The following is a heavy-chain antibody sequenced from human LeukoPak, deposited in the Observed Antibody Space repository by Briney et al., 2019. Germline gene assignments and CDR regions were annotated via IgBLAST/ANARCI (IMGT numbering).Heavy chain of an antibody. CDR3: ARDSRYFGTTDY. CDR2: INSSSSYI. CDR1: GFTFSSYS. Sequence: GGSLRLSCAASGFTFSSYSMNWVRQAPGKGLEWVSSINSSSSYIYYADSVKGRFTISRDNAKNSLYLQMNSLRAEDTAVYYCARDSRYFGTTDYWGQGTLVTVSS. J-gene: IGHJ4*02. V-gene: IGHV3-21*01. D-gene: IGHD3-9*01.